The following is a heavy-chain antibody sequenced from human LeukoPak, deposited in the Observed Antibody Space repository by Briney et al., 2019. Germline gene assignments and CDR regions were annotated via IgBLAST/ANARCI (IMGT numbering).Heavy chain of an antibody. V-gene: IGHV3-53*01. CDR3: ARGGPGVVPAADDAFDI. J-gene: IGHJ3*02. D-gene: IGHD2-2*01. CDR2: IYSGGST. Sequence: GGSLRLSCAASGFTVSSNYMSWVRQAPGKGLEWVSVIYSGGSTYYADSVKGRFTISRDNSKNTLYLQMNSLRAEDTAVYYCARGGPGVVPAADDAFDIWGQGTMVTVSS. CDR1: GFTVSSNY.